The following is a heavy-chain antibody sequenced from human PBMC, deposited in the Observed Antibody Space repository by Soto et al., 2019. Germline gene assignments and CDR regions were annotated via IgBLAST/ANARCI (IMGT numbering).Heavy chain of an antibody. J-gene: IGHJ4*02. D-gene: IGHD5-12*01. V-gene: IGHV4-59*01. Sequence: QMQLQESGPGLVKPSETLSLTCTVSGASITSSYWSWIRQSPGKGLEWIASVYHTGATNYNPSLKSRVTISLDTSKSQFSLNLTSLTTADTAVYFCARGGNRYSNVASGVGGFDYWGQGSLVTVSS. CDR3: ARGGNRYSNVASGVGGFDY. CDR2: VYHTGAT. CDR1: GASITSSY.